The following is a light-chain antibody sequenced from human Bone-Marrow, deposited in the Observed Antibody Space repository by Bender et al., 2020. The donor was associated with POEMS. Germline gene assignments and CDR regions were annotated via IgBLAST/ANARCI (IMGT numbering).Light chain of an antibody. CDR3: CTYAGSSTSTYV. V-gene: IGLV2-23*02. J-gene: IGLJ1*01. Sequence: QSALTQPASVSGSPGQSITISCTGTNDNVGGYHYVSWYQQHPDKAPRLLIYDVTKRPSGVPYRFSGSKSGNTASLTISGLQAEDEADYYCCTYAGSSTSTYVFGTGTKVTVL. CDR2: DVT. CDR1: NDNVGGYHY.